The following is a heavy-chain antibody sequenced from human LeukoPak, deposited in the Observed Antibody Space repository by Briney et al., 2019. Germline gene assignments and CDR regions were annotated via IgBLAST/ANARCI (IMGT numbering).Heavy chain of an antibody. CDR3: ARYRYYYDSSGSSRWFDP. CDR2: IYYSGST. J-gene: IGHJ5*02. CDR1: GGSISSGDYY. D-gene: IGHD3-22*01. V-gene: IGHV4-30-4*01. Sequence: SETLSLTCTVSGGSISSGDYYWSWIRQPPGKGLEWIGYIYYSGSTYYNPSLKSRVTISVDTSKNQFSLRLSSVTAADTAVYYCARYRYYYDSSGSSRWFDPWGQGTLVTVSS.